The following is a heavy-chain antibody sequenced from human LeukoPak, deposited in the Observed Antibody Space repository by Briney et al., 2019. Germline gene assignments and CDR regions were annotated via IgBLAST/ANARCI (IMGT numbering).Heavy chain of an antibody. Sequence: SETLSLTCTVSGGSISSYYWSWIRQPPGKGLEWIGYIYYSGSTNYNPSLKSRVTISVDTSKNQFSLKLSSVTAADTAVYYCARTPSSSWKFDYWGQGTLVTVSS. CDR3: ARTPSSSWKFDY. J-gene: IGHJ4*02. V-gene: IGHV4-59*01. D-gene: IGHD6-13*01. CDR1: GGSISSYY. CDR2: IYYSGST.